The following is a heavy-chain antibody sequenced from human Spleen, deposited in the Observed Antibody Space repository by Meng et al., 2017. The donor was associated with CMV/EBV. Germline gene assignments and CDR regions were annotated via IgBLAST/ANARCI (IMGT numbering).Heavy chain of an antibody. CDR2: INPNSGGT. CDR1: STFTGYY. CDR3: ARARITIFGVVTNFDY. V-gene: IGHV1-2*02. D-gene: IGHD3-3*01. Sequence: STFTGYYMPWVRQAPGQGLEWMGWINPNSGGTNYAQKFQGRVTMTRDTSISTASMELSRLRSDDTAVYYCARARITIFGVVTNFDYWGQGTLVTVSS. J-gene: IGHJ4*02.